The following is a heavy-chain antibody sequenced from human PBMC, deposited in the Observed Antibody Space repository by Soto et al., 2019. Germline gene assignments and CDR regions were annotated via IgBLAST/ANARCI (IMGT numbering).Heavy chain of an antibody. CDR2: INNAGST. J-gene: IGHJ6*02. CDR3: VRENYFSGMDV. CDR1: GFDASVNF. Sequence: EVQLVESGGTLVQPGGSLKLSCAASGFDASVNFMTWVRQAPGKGLEWVTAINNAGSTFYADSVKGRFSISRDDSKNTLYLPMNSLRVEDTAMYYCVRENYFSGMDVGGQGNAVTVSS. V-gene: IGHV3-66*01.